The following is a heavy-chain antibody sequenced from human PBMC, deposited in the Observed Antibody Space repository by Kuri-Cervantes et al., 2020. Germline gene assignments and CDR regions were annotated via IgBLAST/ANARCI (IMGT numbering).Heavy chain of an antibody. Sequence: GESLKISCAASGFTFNTYWMDWVRRTPGKGLVWVSRINGDGTTTRYADSVKGRFTISRDNAKNILYLQMNSLRVEDTAVYYCARDLGKGIWGQGTMVTVSS. CDR1: GFTFNTYW. CDR3: ARDLGKGI. CDR2: INGDGTTT. V-gene: IGHV3-74*01. D-gene: IGHD3-10*01. J-gene: IGHJ3*01.